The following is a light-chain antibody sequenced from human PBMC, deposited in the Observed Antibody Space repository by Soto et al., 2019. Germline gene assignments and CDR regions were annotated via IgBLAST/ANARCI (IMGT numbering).Light chain of an antibody. Sequence: AIQLTQSPSSLSASVGVTVSITCLAIQGINSALAWLHQKSGKGPERLIHDASNLESGVPSRFSGSGSGTDFTLTITNVHPEDFATYYCQQSNSYPLTVGQGTRLEI. J-gene: IGKJ5*01. V-gene: IGKV1-13*02. CDR3: QQSNSYPLT. CDR1: QGINSA. CDR2: DAS.